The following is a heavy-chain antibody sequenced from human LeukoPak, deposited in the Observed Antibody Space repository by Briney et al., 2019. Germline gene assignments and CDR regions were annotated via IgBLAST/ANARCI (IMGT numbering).Heavy chain of an antibody. V-gene: IGHV3-33*06. CDR3: AKENNWNDGNFDY. D-gene: IGHD1-20*01. Sequence: PGGSLRLSCAASGFTFSSYGMHWVRQAPGKGLEWVAVIWYDGSNKYYADSVKGRFTISRDNSKNTLYLQMNSLRAEDTAVYYCAKENNWNDGNFDYWGQGTLVTVSS. CDR1: GFTFSSYG. CDR2: IWYDGSNK. J-gene: IGHJ4*02.